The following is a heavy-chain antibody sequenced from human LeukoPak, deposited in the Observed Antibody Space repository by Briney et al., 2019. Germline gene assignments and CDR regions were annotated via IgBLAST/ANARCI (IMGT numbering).Heavy chain of an antibody. V-gene: IGHV3-30*02. CDR2: IRFDGSNE. J-gene: IGHJ4*02. D-gene: IGHD4-23*01. CDR1: GFTFSNYG. CDR3: ARDYGGPFDY. Sequence: GGSLRLSCAASGFTFSNYGMHWVRQAPGKGLEWVAFIRFDGSNEYYADSVKGRFTISRDNAKNSLYLQMNSLRAEDTAVYYCARDYGGPFDYWGQGTLVTVSS.